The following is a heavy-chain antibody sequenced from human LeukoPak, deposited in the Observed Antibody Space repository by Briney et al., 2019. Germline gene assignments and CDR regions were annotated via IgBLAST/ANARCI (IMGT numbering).Heavy chain of an antibody. J-gene: IGHJ6*02. CDR1: GYTFTSYG. CDR3: ASWVTVTTVLAGMDV. D-gene: IGHD4-17*01. Sequence: ASVKVSCKASGYTFTSYGISWVRQAPGQGLEWLGWISAYNGNTNYAQKLQGRVTMTTDTSTSTAYMELRSLRSDDTAVYYCASWVTVTTVLAGMDVWGQGTTVTVSS. V-gene: IGHV1-18*01. CDR2: ISAYNGNT.